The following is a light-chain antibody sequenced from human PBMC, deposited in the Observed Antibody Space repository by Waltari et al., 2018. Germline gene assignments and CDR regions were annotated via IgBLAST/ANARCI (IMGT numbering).Light chain of an antibody. Sequence: DTQMTQSPSSLSASVGDRVTITCRASQFVSNYLNWYQHKLGKAPKLLISAASSLQGGVPSRFSGSGSGTDFTLTISSLQPEDFATYYCQQTYTSPPEYTFVQGTKLEIK. J-gene: IGKJ2*01. CDR1: QFVSNY. CDR3: QQTYTSPPEYT. CDR2: AAS. V-gene: IGKV1-39*01.